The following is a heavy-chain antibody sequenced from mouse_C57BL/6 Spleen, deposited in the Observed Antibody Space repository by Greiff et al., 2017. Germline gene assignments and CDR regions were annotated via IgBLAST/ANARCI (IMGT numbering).Heavy chain of an antibody. CDR3: ARGWDRYYYAMDY. CDR2: ISNGGGST. D-gene: IGHD4-1*01. CDR1: GFTFSDYY. J-gene: IGHJ4*01. V-gene: IGHV5-12*01. Sequence: EVKLVESGGGLVQPGGSLKLSCAASGFTFSDYYMYWVRQTPEKRLEWVAYISNGGGSTYYPDTVKGRFTISRDNAKNTLYLQMSRLKSEDTAMYYCARGWDRYYYAMDYWGQGTSVTVSS.